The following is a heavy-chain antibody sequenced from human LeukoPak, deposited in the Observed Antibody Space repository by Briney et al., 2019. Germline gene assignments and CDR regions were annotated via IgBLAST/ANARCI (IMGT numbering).Heavy chain of an antibody. CDR2: ISKDGSNQ. CDR3: ARDHPTVTDAFDI. D-gene: IGHD4-17*01. CDR1: GFTFSSYG. J-gene: IGHJ3*02. V-gene: IGHV3-30*03. Sequence: PGRSLRLSCAASGFTFSSYGMHWVRQAPGKVLEWVAVISKDGSNQYYADSVKGRFTISRDNSKNTLYLQMSSLRGDDTALYYCARDHPTVTDAFDIWGQGTMVTAFS.